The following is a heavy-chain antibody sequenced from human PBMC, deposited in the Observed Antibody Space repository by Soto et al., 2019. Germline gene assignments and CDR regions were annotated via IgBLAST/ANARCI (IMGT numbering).Heavy chain of an antibody. CDR2: ISSSSSYI. V-gene: IGHV3-21*01. J-gene: IGHJ4*02. CDR1: GFTFSTYS. D-gene: IGHD2-2*01. Sequence: EVQLVESGGGLVKPGGSLRLSCAASGFTFSTYSMNWVRQAPGKGLEWVSSISSSSSYIYYADSVKGRFTISRDNAKNSLYLEMKSLRAEDTAVYYCAMHLCSSTSSYGPGSMGRWGQGTLVTVSS. CDR3: AMHLCSSTSSYGPGSMGR.